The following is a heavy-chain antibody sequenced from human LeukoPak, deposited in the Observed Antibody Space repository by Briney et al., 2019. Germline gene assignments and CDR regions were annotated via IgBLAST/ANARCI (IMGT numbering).Heavy chain of an antibody. V-gene: IGHV1-69*04. D-gene: IGHD2-15*01. CDR2: IIPILGIA. CDR1: GGTLSSYA. J-gene: IGHJ6*02. CDR3: ARDGGSFSPSYYYGMDV. Sequence: ASVKVSCKASGGTLSSYAISWVRQAPGQGLEWMGRIIPILGIANYAQKFQGRVTITADKSTSTAYMELSSLRSEDTAVYYCARDGGSFSPSYYYGMDVWGQGTTVTVSS.